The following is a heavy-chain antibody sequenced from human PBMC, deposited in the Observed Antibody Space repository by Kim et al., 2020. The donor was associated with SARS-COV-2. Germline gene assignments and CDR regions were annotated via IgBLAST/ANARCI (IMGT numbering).Heavy chain of an antibody. Sequence: GGSLRLSCAASGFTFSNYAMSWVRQAPGKGLEWVSVISGGGATTYYTDSVKGRFTISRDNSGNTMSMQMNSLRAEDTAVYYCAKTTDNIAAATTPFEHWGQGILVTVSS. V-gene: IGHV3-23*01. CDR1: GFTFSNYA. CDR3: AKTTDNIAAATTPFEH. J-gene: IGHJ4*02. D-gene: IGHD6-13*01. CDR2: ISGGGATT.